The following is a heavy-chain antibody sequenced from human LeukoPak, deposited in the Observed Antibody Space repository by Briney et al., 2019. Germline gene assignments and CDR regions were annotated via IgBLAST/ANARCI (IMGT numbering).Heavy chain of an antibody. D-gene: IGHD4-17*01. CDR1: GFTFSSYG. CDR2: ISYDGSNK. CDR3: AKVLPVTTWNDAFDI. Sequence: SLGPSCAASGFTFSSYGMHWVRQAPGKGLEWVAVISYDGSNKYYADSVKGRFTISRDNSKNTLYLQMNSLRAEDTAVYYCAKVLPVTTWNDAFDILHEVTMFIVSS. J-gene: IGHJ3*02. V-gene: IGHV3-30*18.